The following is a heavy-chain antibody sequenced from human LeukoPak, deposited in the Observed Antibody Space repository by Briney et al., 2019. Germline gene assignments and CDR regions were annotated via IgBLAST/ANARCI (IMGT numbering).Heavy chain of an antibody. D-gene: IGHD6-19*01. Sequence: PGGSLRLSCAASGFTFSSYAMSWVRQAPGKGLEWVSAISGSGGSTYYADSVKGRFTVSRDNSKNTLYLQMNGLRAEDAALYYCAKSSDVGYSNGWYNGLDIWGQGTPVTVSS. CDR1: GFTFSSYA. CDR2: ISGSGGST. V-gene: IGHV3-23*01. J-gene: IGHJ3*02. CDR3: AKSSDVGYSNGWYNGLDI.